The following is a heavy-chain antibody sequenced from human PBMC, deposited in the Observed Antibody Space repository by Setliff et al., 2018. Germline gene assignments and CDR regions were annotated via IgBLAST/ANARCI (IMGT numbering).Heavy chain of an antibody. CDR1: GGSISSSFNF. V-gene: IGHV4-39*07. J-gene: IGHJ6*04. CDR3: ARARSRYYNFWSGEMDV. Sequence: SETLSLTCTVSGGSISSSFNFWDWIRQPPGKGLEWIGEINHSGSTNYNPSLKSRVTISVDTSKNQFSLKLSSVTAADTAVYYCARARSRYYNFWSGEMDVWGKGTTVTVSS. CDR2: INHSGST. D-gene: IGHD3-3*01.